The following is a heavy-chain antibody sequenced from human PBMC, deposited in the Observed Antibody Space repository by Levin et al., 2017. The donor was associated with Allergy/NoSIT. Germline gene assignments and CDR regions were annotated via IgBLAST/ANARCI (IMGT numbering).Heavy chain of an antibody. CDR3: VKTGLLGYYFNN. Sequence: SQTLSLTCSVSGDSIRNANYYWTWIRQPPGKGLEWIGYIYYTGATYLNPSLQSRVTMSVDTSKKQFSLKLSSVTAADTAVYFCVKTGLLGYYFNNWGQGTLVTVSS. CDR2: IYYTGAT. V-gene: IGHV4-30-4*01. D-gene: IGHD7-27*01. CDR1: GDSIRNANYY. J-gene: IGHJ4*02.